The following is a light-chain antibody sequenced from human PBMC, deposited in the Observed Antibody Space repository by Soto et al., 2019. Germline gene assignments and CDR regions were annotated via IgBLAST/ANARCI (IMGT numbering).Light chain of an antibody. CDR2: GAS. V-gene: IGKV3-20*01. Sequence: EIVLTQSPGTLSLSPGERATLSCRASQSVSNSFLVWYQQKPGQAPRLLIYGASSRATGIPDRFSGSGSGTDFTLTISRLEPEDFAVYYCQQYGSSPPTFVQGTNLEIK. CDR1: QSVSNSF. J-gene: IGKJ2*01. CDR3: QQYGSSPPT.